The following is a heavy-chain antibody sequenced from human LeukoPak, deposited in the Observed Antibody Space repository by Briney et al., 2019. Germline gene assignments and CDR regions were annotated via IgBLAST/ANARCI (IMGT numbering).Heavy chain of an antibody. V-gene: IGHV4-4*02. Sequence: SETLSLTCAVSGGSISSSNWWSWVRQPPGKGLEWIGEIYHSGSTNYNPSLKSRVTISVDKSKNQFSLKLSSVTAADTAVYYCARDRPSKNYYYGMDVWGQGTTVTVS. J-gene: IGHJ6*02. CDR2: IYHSGST. CDR1: GGSISSSNW. CDR3: ARDRPSKNYYYGMDV.